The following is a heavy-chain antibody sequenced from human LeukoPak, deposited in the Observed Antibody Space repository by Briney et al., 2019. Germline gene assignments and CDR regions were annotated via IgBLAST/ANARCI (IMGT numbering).Heavy chain of an antibody. D-gene: IGHD6-13*01. CDR2: IIPIFGTA. CDR1: GGTFSSYA. CDR3: ARDMEQKLVSGSAFDI. Sequence: SVKVSCKASGGTFSSYAISWVRQAPGQGLEWMGGIIPIFGTANYAQKFQGRVTITTDESTSTAYMELSSLRSEDTAVYYCARDMEQKLVSGSAFDIWGQGTMVTVSS. V-gene: IGHV1-69*05. J-gene: IGHJ3*02.